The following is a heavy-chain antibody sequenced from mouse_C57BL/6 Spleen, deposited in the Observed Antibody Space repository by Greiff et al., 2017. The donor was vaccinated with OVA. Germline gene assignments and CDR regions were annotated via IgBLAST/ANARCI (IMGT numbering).Heavy chain of an antibody. D-gene: IGHD2-2*01. CDR1: GFSLTSYA. V-gene: IGHV2-9-1*01. CDR2: IWTGGGT. J-gene: IGHJ2*01. CDR3: ARNLYGYDPYFDD. Sequence: QVQLQQSGPGLVAPSQSLSITCTVSGFSLTSYAISRVRQPPGKGLEWLGVIWTGGGTNYNSALKSRLSISKDNSKSQVFLKMNSLQPDDTARYYCARNLYGYDPYFDDWGQGTTLTVSS.